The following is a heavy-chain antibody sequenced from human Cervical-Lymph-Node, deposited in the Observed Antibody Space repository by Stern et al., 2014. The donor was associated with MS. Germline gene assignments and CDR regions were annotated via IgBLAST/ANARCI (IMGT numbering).Heavy chain of an antibody. D-gene: IGHD3-10*01. Sequence: QLQLQESGPGLVKPSETLSLICTVSGDFITNSDYYWTWIRQPPGKGLEWIGNVYYSGTTYYIPSLKGRLTMSIDPPRSQSSLKLPSVTAADTAVYYCVAGPSLKSWGRGTLVTVSS. V-gene: IGHV4-39*01. CDR1: GDFITNSDYY. CDR2: VYYSGTT. J-gene: IGHJ5*02. CDR3: VAGPSLKS.